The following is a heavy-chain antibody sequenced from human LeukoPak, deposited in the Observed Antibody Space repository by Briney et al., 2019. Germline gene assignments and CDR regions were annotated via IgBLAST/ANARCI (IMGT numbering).Heavy chain of an antibody. D-gene: IGHD1-26*01. Sequence: GGSLRLSCAASGFTVSTNYMSWVRQAPGKGPEWVSVIYSGDNTYYADSVKGRFTISRDISKNTLYLQMNSLRAEDTAVYYCARVTLGAELSFDYWGQGTLVTVSS. CDR3: ARVTLGAELSFDY. J-gene: IGHJ4*02. V-gene: IGHV3-66*01. CDR2: IYSGDNT. CDR1: GFTVSTNY.